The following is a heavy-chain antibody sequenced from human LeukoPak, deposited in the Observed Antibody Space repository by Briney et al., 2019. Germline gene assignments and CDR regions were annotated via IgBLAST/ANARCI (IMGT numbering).Heavy chain of an antibody. D-gene: IGHD6-19*01. V-gene: IGHV4-34*01. CDR3: AREISLLGSSGWSHYFDY. J-gene: IGHJ4*02. CDR2: INHSGST. Sequence: SETLSLTCAVYGGSFSGYYWSWIRQPPGKGLEWIGEINHSGSTNYNPSLKSRVTISVDTSKNQFSLKLSSVTAADTAVYYCAREISLLGSSGWSHYFDYWGQGTLVTVSS. CDR1: GGSFSGYY.